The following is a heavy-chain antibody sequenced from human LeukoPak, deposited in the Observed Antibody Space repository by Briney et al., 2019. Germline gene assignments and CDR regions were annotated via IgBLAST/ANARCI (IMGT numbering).Heavy chain of an antibody. CDR1: GYTFTRYY. V-gene: IGHV1-46*01. CDR3: ARDWDIIAAAKGDLDY. J-gene: IGHJ4*02. CDR2: INPRWGST. D-gene: IGHD6-13*01. Sequence: ASVTVSCKASGYTFTRYYMHWVRQAPAQGLEWMGIINPRWGSTSYAQKFQGRVTMTRDTSTSTVYMELSSLRSEDTAVYYCARDWDIIAAAKGDLDYWGQGTLVTVSS.